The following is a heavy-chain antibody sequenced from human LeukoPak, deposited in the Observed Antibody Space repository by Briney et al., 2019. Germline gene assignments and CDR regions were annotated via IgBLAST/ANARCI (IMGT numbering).Heavy chain of an antibody. CDR1: GFTFNMYT. D-gene: IGHD4-23*01. J-gene: IGHJ4*02. V-gene: IGHV3-21*01. CDR2: ISSSTTYI. CDR3: ARVDNYGGNPPGC. Sequence: GGSLRLSCAASGFTFNMYTMYWVRQAPGKGLEWVSSISSSTTYIYYADSVKGRFTISRDNVKNSLSLQMNSLRAEDTAVYYCARVDNYGGNPPGCWGQGTLVTVSS.